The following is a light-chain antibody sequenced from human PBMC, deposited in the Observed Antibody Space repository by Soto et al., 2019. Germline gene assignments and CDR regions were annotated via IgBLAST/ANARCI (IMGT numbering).Light chain of an antibody. CDR1: QSVGTW. CDR3: QHYHSYPYT. V-gene: IGKV1-5*03. CDR2: KAS. Sequence: DIQMTQSPSTLSASIGDRVTITCRASQSVGTWLAWYQLKPGKAPNLLIYKASTLESGVPSRFSGSGSRTEVTFTISSLQPDDFATFYCQHYHSYPYTFGQGTKLEIK. J-gene: IGKJ2*01.